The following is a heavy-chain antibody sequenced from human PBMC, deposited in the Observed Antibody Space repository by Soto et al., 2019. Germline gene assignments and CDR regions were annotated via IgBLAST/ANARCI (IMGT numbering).Heavy chain of an antibody. Sequence: QVQLVQSWAEVKKPGSSVKVSCKASGGTFSSYAISWVRQAPGQGLEWMGGIIPIFGTANYAQKFQGRVTITADESTSTAYMELSSLRSEDTAVYYCARDDIVVVPAAPKNDYYYYGMDVWGQGTTVTVSS. V-gene: IGHV1-69*01. D-gene: IGHD2-2*01. J-gene: IGHJ6*02. CDR3: ARDDIVVVPAAPKNDYYYYGMDV. CDR2: IIPIFGTA. CDR1: GGTFSSYA.